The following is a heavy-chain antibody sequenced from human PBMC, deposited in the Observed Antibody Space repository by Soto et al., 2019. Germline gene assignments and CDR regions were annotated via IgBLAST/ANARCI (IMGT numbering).Heavy chain of an antibody. J-gene: IGHJ4*02. CDR1: EFTFSSYW. CDR3: VFEPGYGSNRSDY. CDR2: INSDGSNT. Sequence: GGSLRLSCAASEFTFSSYWMHWVRQAPGKGLVWVSRINSDGSNTNYADSVKGRFTISRDNAKNTLYLQMNSLRAEDTAVYYCVFEPGYGSNRSDYWGQGTLVTVYS. D-gene: IGHD2-2*01. V-gene: IGHV3-74*01.